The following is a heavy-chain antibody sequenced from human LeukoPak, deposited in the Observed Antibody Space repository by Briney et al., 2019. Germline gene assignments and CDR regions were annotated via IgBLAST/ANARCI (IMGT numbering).Heavy chain of an antibody. CDR1: GFTFDDYA. CDR3: AKGGIVVVPAAMDY. D-gene: IGHD2-2*01. J-gene: IGHJ4*02. Sequence: GGSLRLSCAASGFTFDDYAMHWVRQAPGKGLEWVSGISWNSGSIGYADSVKGRFTISRDNAKNSLYLQMNSLRAEDTALYYCAKGGIVVVPAAMDYWGQGTLVTVSS. V-gene: IGHV3-9*01. CDR2: ISWNSGSI.